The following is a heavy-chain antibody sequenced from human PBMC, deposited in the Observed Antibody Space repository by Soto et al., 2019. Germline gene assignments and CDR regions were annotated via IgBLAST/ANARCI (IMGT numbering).Heavy chain of an antibody. D-gene: IGHD2-2*01. CDR1: GGTFSSYA. CDR3: ARSQGSSTSLERYNYYYYGMDV. CDR2: IIPISGTA. Sequence: QVQLVQSGAEVKKPGSSVKVSCKASGGTFSSYAISWVRQAPGQGLEWMGGIIPISGTANYAQKFQDRVTRTADETPSTANMELSSLRSVGTAVYYCARSQGSSTSLERYNYYYYGMDVWGQGTTVTVSS. J-gene: IGHJ6*02. V-gene: IGHV1-69*01.